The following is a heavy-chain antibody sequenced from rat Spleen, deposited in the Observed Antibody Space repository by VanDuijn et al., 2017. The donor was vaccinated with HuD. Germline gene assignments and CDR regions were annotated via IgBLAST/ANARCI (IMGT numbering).Heavy chain of an antibody. CDR1: GFTFSDYY. Sequence: EVQLVESGGGLVQPGRSLKLSCAASGFTFSDYYMAWVRQAPTKGLEWVATINYDGSSTYYRDSVKGRFTISRNNAKSTLYLQMDSLRSEDTATYYCARQNSGYYFDYWGQGVMVTVSS. D-gene: IGHD4-3*01. V-gene: IGHV5-7*01. CDR2: INYDGSST. J-gene: IGHJ2*01. CDR3: ARQNSGYYFDY.